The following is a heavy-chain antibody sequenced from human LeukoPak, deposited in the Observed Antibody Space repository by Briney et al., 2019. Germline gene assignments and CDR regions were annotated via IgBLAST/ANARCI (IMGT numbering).Heavy chain of an antibody. D-gene: IGHD1-26*01. CDR3: AKPTRGSGSFLIDF. V-gene: IGHV3-30*02. CDR2: IRDEGSSK. CDR1: GFTFSSYG. Sequence: TGESLRLSCAASGFTFSSYGIQSARQAPGKGLERVAVIRDEGSSKYYGDSVERRFSISRDNSKNTLYLQMNSLRAEDTAVYYCAKPTRGSGSFLIDFWGQGTLVTVSS. J-gene: IGHJ4*02.